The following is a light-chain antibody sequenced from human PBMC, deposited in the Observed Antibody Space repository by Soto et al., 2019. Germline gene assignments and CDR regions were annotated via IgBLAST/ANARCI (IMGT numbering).Light chain of an antibody. Sequence: QSALTHPASVSGSPGQSITISCTGTSSDVGGYNYVSWYQQHPGKAPKLMIYEVSNRPSGVSNRFSGYKSGNKASLTISGLKAEDEADYYCNSYTSSSTLIFGTRTKLNVL. V-gene: IGLV2-14*01. CDR3: NSYTSSSTLI. J-gene: IGLJ1*01. CDR2: EVS. CDR1: SSDVGGYNY.